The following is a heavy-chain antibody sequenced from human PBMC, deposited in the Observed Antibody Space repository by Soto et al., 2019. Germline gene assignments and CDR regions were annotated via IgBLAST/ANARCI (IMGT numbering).Heavy chain of an antibody. V-gene: IGHV1-69*02. Sequence: ASVKVSCKASGGTFSSYTISWVRQAPGQGLEWMGRIIPILGIANYAQKFQGRVTITADKSTSTAYMELSSLRSEDTAVYYCGVAAADYYYYMDVWGKGTTVTVSS. D-gene: IGHD6-13*01. CDR3: GVAAADYYYYMDV. CDR1: GGTFSSYT. J-gene: IGHJ6*03. CDR2: IIPILGIA.